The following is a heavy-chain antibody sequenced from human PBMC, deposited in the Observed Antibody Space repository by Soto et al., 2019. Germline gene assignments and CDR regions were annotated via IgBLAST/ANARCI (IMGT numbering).Heavy chain of an antibody. V-gene: IGHV1-2*02. CDR2: LNPNSGGT. CDR1: GYTFTDYY. D-gene: IGHD2-15*01. J-gene: IGHJ3*02. CDR3: ARDDGQSRDIFDI. Sequence: ASVKVSCKASGYTFTDYYIHWLRQAPGQGLEWMGWLNPNSGGTTYAEKFQGRVTMTRDTSITTVYMELSRLGSDDTAVYYCARDDGQSRDIFDIWGQGTMVRVPS.